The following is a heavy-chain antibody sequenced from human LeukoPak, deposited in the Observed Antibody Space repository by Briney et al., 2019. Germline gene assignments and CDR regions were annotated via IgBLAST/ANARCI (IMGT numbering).Heavy chain of an antibody. CDR2: IYHSGST. CDR1: GYSISSGYY. Sequence: SETLSLTCTVSGYSISSGYYWGWIRQPPGKGLEWIGSIYHSGSTYYNPSLKSRVTISVDTSKNQFSLKLSSVTAADTAVYYCARDCSGGSRYGNWFDPWGQGTLVTVSS. CDR3: ARDCSGGSRYGNWFDP. D-gene: IGHD2-15*01. J-gene: IGHJ5*02. V-gene: IGHV4-38-2*02.